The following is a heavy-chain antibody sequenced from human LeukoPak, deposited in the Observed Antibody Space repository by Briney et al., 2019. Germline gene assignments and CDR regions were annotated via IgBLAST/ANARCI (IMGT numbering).Heavy chain of an antibody. D-gene: IGHD2-15*01. V-gene: IGHV3-30*18. CDR1: GFTFSSYG. J-gene: IGHJ4*02. CDR3: AKKDVSYFDY. Sequence: GGSLRLSCAASGFTFSSYGMHWVRQAPGKGLEWVAVISSDGSNKYYADSVKSRFTISRDNSKNTLYLQMNSLRAEDTAVYYCAKKDVSYFDYWGQGTPVTVSP. CDR2: ISSDGSNK.